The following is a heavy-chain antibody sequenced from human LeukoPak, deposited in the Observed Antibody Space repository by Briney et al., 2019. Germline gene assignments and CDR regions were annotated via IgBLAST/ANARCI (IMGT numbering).Heavy chain of an antibody. CDR1: GLTFSSYA. V-gene: IGHV3-23*01. J-gene: IGHJ4*02. Sequence: GGSLRLSCATSGLTFSSYAMSWVRQAPGKGLEGVSSISGNGFSTYYADSVKGRFTISRDNSKNTMYLQMNSLRAGDTAVFYCAKGSQKIDYWGQGTLVTVSS. CDR3: AKGSQKIDY. CDR2: ISGNGFST.